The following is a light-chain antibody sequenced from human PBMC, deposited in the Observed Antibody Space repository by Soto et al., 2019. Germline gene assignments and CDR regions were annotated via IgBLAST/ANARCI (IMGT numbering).Light chain of an antibody. Sequence: DIQVTQSPSSLSASVGDRVTITCRASQSISKYVNWFQQNPGKAPKLLIYAASSLQSGVPSRFSGSGSGTEFTLTISSLQPDDFATYYCQQYNSYSWTFGQGTKVDIK. CDR2: AAS. V-gene: IGKV1-16*01. CDR1: QSISKY. J-gene: IGKJ1*01. CDR3: QQYNSYSWT.